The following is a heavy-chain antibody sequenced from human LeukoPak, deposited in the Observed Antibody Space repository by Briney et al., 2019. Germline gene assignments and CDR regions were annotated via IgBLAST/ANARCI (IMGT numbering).Heavy chain of an antibody. J-gene: IGHJ5*02. V-gene: IGHV4-59*01. CDR2: IYYSGST. CDR3: ARDRYCSGGSCYGGWFDP. D-gene: IGHD2-15*01. Sequence: SETLSLTCTVSGGSISSYYWSWIRQPPGRGLEWIGYIYYSGSTNYNPSLKSRVTISVDTSKNQFSLKLSSVTAADTAVYYCARDRYCSGGSCYGGWFDPWGQGTLVTVSS. CDR1: GGSISSYY.